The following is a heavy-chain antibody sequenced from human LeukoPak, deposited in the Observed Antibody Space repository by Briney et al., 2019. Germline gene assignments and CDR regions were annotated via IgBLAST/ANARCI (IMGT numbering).Heavy chain of an antibody. CDR3: ARDGGGYSYYVDY. Sequence: GEPLRLSWAASGVAYSSCSMNWVRQAPEKGLDWVSYISISTTIYYYDSLKGRFTVSRDNAKNSLYLQMNSLRAEDTAVYYCARDGGGYSYYVDYWGQGTLVTVSS. J-gene: IGHJ4*02. CDR2: ISISTTI. V-gene: IGHV3-48*04. D-gene: IGHD5-18*01. CDR1: GVAYSSCS.